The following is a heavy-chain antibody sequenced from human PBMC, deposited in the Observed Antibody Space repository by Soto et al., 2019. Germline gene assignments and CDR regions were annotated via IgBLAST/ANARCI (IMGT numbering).Heavy chain of an antibody. V-gene: IGHV3-23*01. Sequence: EVQLLESGGDLVQPGGSLRLSCAASGFTFSSYAMSWVRQAPGKGLEWVSTISGRGDDTYYTDSVKGRFTISRDNSKNRLYVHMKSLRAEDTAVYYCARAQPTYSSSYFDYWGQGTLVTVSS. D-gene: IGHD3-22*01. CDR3: ARAQPTYSSSYFDY. J-gene: IGHJ4*02. CDR2: ISGRGDDT. CDR1: GFTFSSYA.